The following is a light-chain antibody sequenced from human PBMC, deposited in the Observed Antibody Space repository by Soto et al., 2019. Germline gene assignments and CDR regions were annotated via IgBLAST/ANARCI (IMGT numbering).Light chain of an antibody. CDR1: QTISSW. CDR2: KAS. J-gene: IGKJ5*01. V-gene: IGKV1-5*03. CDR3: QQYSQWPIT. Sequence: DIPMTQSPSTLSGSVGDRVTITCRASQTISSWLAWYQQKPGKAPKLLIYKASTLKSGVPSRFSGSGSGTEFTLSISSLQSEDFAVYSCQQYSQWPITFGQGTRLEIK.